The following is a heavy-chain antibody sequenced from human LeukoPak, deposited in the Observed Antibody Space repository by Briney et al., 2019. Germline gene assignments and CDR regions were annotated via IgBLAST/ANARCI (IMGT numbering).Heavy chain of an antibody. D-gene: IGHD3-22*01. J-gene: IGHJ4*02. CDR1: GYSFSNLW. CDR2: INCGNCET. Sequence: GESLKISWEGLGYSFSNLWIGWVRQMPGKGVEWVGIINCGNCETRYSPSFQGQVTISAEKSISTAYLQWTSLRASDTAMYFCARQKPFSDSSGYYGFWGQGTLVTVSS. V-gene: IGHV5-51*01. CDR3: ARQKPFSDSSGYYGF.